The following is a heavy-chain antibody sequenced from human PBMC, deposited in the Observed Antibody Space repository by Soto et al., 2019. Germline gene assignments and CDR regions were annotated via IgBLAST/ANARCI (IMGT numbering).Heavy chain of an antibody. CDR3: AKDLYCSGGSCFSYYFDY. CDR2: ISGSGGST. V-gene: IGHV3-23*01. Sequence: RLSCAASGFTFSSYAMSWVRQAPGKGLEWVSAISGSGGSTYYADSVKGRFTISRDNSKNTLYLQMNSLRAEDTAVYYCAKDLYCSGGSCFSYYFDYWGQGTLVTVSS. D-gene: IGHD2-15*01. CDR1: GFTFSSYA. J-gene: IGHJ4*02.